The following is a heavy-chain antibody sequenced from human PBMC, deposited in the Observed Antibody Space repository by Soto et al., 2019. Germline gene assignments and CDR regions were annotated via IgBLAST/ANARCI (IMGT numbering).Heavy chain of an antibody. D-gene: IGHD2-15*01. J-gene: IGHJ6*02. V-gene: IGHV1-24*01. CDR2: FDPVDGET. CDR3: ATLGYCSGDSVTRSCYSGLEV. CDR1: GHTLTELS. Sequence: ASVKVSCKVSGHTLTELSMHWVRQALGKGPEWMGGFDPVDGETIYAQKFQVRVTMTEDTSTDTAYMELNSLRSEDTAVYYCATLGYCSGDSVTRSCYSGLEVWGQGTTVTVSS.